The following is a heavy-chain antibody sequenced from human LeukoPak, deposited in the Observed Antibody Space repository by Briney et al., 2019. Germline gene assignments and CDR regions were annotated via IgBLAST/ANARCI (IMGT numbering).Heavy chain of an antibody. J-gene: IGHJ4*02. CDR2: ISAYNGNT. Sequence: ASVKVSCKASGYTFTSYGISWVRQAPGQGLEWMGWISAYNGNTNYAQKLQGRVTMTTDTSTSTAYMELRSLRSDDTAVYYCATYCSSTSCSDFDYWGQGTLVTVSS. V-gene: IGHV1-18*01. D-gene: IGHD2-2*01. CDR3: ATYCSSTSCSDFDY. CDR1: GYTFTSYG.